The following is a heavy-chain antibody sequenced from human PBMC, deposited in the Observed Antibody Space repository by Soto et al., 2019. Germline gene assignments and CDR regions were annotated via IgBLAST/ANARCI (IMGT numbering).Heavy chain of an antibody. V-gene: IGHV3-23*01. CDR1: GFTFSDFA. Sequence: GGSLRLSCLAFGFTFSDFAMTWVRHVPGRXLEWVASLDGAGGSTYYAESVRGRFSISRDNSQNTLFLQMKRLTVDDTAIYYCAAPRDEYGSGVSWFTYGMDIWGQGTTVTVSS. J-gene: IGHJ6*02. CDR2: LDGAGGST. D-gene: IGHD3-10*01. CDR3: AAPRDEYGSGVSWFTYGMDI.